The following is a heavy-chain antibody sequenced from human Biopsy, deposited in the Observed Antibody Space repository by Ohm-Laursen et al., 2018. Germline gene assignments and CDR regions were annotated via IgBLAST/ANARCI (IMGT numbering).Heavy chain of an antibody. CDR3: ARATNSTGWPYYYFYGMDV. Sequence: SETLSLTCAVSGYSVINDYYWGWIRQTPGKGLEWIGYIYYSGSTNYNPSLKSRVTISVDTSKNQFSLRLNSVTAADTAVYYCARATNSTGWPYYYFYGMDVWGQGTTVTVSS. V-gene: IGHV4-61*01. CDR2: IYYSGST. D-gene: IGHD2/OR15-2a*01. CDR1: GYSVINDYY. J-gene: IGHJ6*02.